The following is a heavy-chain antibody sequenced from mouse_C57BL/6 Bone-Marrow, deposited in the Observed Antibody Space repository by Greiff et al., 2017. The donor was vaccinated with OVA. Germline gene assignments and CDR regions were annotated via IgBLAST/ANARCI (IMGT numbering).Heavy chain of an antibody. D-gene: IGHD2-4*01. V-gene: IGHV14-4*01. CDR2: IDPENGDT. CDR1: GFNIKDDY. Sequence: VQLQQSGAELVRPGASVKLSCTASGFNIKDDYMNWVKQRPEQGLEWIGWIDPENGDTEYASKFQGKATITADTSSNTAYLQLSSLTSEDTAVYYCTSYDYESGTWFAYWDRGTGISVSA. J-gene: IGHJ3*01. CDR3: TSYDYESGTWFAY.